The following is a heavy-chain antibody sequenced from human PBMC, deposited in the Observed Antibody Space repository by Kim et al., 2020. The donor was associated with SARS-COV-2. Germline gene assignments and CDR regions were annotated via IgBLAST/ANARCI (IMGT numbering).Heavy chain of an antibody. D-gene: IGHD5-12*01. CDR1: GFTFRNYS. CDR2: ISSSSIYK. V-gene: IGHV3-21*01. Sequence: GGSLRLSCAATGFTFRNYSMNWVRQAPGKGLEWVSSISSSSIYKYYGDSVKGRFTIFRDSAKNSLFLQMNSLRAEDTAVYYCARDRHPSGYGVMYFDLWGRGTRVTVSS. J-gene: IGHJ2*01. CDR3: ARDRHPSGYGVMYFDL.